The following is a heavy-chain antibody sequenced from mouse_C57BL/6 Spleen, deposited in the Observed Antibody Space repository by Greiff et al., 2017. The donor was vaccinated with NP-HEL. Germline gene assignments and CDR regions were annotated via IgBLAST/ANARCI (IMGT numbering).Heavy chain of an antibody. Sequence: EVKLVESGEGLVKPGGSLKLSCAASGFTFSSYAMSWVRQTPEKRLEWVAYISSGGDYIYYADTVKGRFTISRDNARNTLYLQMSSLKSEDTAMYYCTRAQGGYYYFDYWGQGTTLTVSS. D-gene: IGHD2-3*01. CDR2: ISSGGDYI. J-gene: IGHJ2*01. V-gene: IGHV5-9-1*02. CDR3: TRAQGGYYYFDY. CDR1: GFTFSSYA.